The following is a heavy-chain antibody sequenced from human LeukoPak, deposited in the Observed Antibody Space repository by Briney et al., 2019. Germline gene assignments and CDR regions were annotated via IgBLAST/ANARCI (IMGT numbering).Heavy chain of an antibody. CDR1: GFTFDDYA. CDR2: ISWNSGSI. D-gene: IGHD6-19*01. J-gene: IGHJ4*02. CDR3: AKDRSSGWSYYFDY. Sequence: GRSLRLSCAASGFTFDDYAMHWVRQAPGKGLEWVSGISWNSGSIGYADSVKGRFTISRDNAKNSLYLQMNSLRAEDTALYYCAKDRSSGWSYYFDYWGQGTLVTVSS. V-gene: IGHV3-9*01.